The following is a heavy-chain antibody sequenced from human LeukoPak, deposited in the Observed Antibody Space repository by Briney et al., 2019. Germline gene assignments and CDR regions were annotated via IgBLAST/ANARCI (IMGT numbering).Heavy chain of an antibody. CDR3: ARAYDYVWGSYRPFDY. Sequence: ASVKVSCKASGYTFTSYGISWVRQAPGQGLEWMGWISAYNGNTNYAQKLQGRVTMTTDTSTSTAYMELRSLRSDDTDVYFCARAYDYVWGSYRPFDYWGQGTQVTVSS. V-gene: IGHV1-18*01. J-gene: IGHJ4*02. CDR2: ISAYNGNT. CDR1: GYTFTSYG. D-gene: IGHD3-16*02.